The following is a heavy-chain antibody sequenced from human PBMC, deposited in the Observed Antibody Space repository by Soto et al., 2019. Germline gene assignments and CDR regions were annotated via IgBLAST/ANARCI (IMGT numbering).Heavy chain of an antibody. J-gene: IGHJ4*02. CDR3: ANSWSYTSAWHPFDY. Sequence: GASLKISCKGSGYSFTSYWIGWVRQMPGKGLEWMGIIYPGDSDTRYSPSFQGQVTISADKSISTAYLQWSSLKASDTAMYFCANSWSYTSAWHPFDYWGQGTLVTVSS. CDR1: GYSFTSYW. D-gene: IGHD6-19*01. CDR2: IYPGDSDT. V-gene: IGHV5-51*01.